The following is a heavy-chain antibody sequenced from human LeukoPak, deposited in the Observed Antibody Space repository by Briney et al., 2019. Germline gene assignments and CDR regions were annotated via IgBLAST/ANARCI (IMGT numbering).Heavy chain of an antibody. CDR2: INTNTGNP. Sequence: ASVKVSCKASGYTFTSYDINWVRRTGQGLEWMGWINTNTGNPTYAQGFTGRFVFSLDTSVSTAYLQISSLKAEDTAVYYCARVSDCSGGSCYSNFDYWGQGTLVTVSS. D-gene: IGHD2-15*01. V-gene: IGHV7-4-1*02. J-gene: IGHJ4*02. CDR1: GYTFTSYD. CDR3: ARVSDCSGGSCYSNFDY.